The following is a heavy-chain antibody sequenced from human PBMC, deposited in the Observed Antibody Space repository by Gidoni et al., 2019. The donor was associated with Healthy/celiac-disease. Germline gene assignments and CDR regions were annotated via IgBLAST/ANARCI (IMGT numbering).Heavy chain of an antibody. D-gene: IGHD3-16*01. CDR2: ISYDGSNK. Sequence: QVQLVESGGGVVQPGRSLRLSCAASGFTFRSYGMHWVRQAPGKGLEWVAVISYDGSNKYYADSVKGRFTISRDNSKNTLYLQMNSLRAEDTAVYYCAKERARPFGYPLYWGQGTLVTVSS. J-gene: IGHJ4*02. CDR1: GFTFRSYG. CDR3: AKERARPFGYPLY. V-gene: IGHV3-30*18.